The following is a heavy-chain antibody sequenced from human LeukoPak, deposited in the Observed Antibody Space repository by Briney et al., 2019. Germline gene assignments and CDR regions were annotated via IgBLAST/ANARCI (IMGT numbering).Heavy chain of an antibody. CDR1: GGTFSSYA. J-gene: IGHJ4*02. V-gene: IGHV1-69*13. CDR3: ARDSRDGYNYHDY. D-gene: IGHD5-24*01. CDR2: IIPIFGTA. Sequence: ASVKVSCKASGGTFSSYAISWVRQAPGQGLEWMGGIIPIFGTANYAQKFQGRVTITADESTGTAYMELSSLRSADTAVYYCARDSRDGYNYHDYWGQGTLVTVSS.